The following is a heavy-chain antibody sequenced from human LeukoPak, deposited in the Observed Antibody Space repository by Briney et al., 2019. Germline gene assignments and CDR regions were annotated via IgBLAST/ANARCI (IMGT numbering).Heavy chain of an antibody. D-gene: IGHD3-10*01. CDR2: IKQDGSEK. CDR1: GFTFSSYW. CDR3: ARMGKVRGVIHFDY. J-gene: IGHJ4*02. Sequence: PGGSLRLSCAASGFTFSSYWMSWVRQTPGKGLEWVANIKQDGSEKYYVDSVKGRFTISRDNAKNSLYLQMNSLRAEDTAVYYCARMGKVRGVIHFDYWGQGTLVTVSS. V-gene: IGHV3-7*01.